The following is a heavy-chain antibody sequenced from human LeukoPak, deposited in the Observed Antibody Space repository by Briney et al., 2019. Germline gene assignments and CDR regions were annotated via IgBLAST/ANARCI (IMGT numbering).Heavy chain of an antibody. Sequence: SETLSLTCAVYGGSFSGYYWSWIRQPPGKGLEWIGEIKHSGSTNYNPSLKSRVTISVDTSKNQFSLKLSSVTAADTAVYYCARVRGDYYDSSGYLIDYWGQGTLVTVSS. CDR2: IKHSGST. CDR1: GGSFSGYY. J-gene: IGHJ4*02. D-gene: IGHD3-22*01. CDR3: ARVRGDYYDSSGYLIDY. V-gene: IGHV4-34*01.